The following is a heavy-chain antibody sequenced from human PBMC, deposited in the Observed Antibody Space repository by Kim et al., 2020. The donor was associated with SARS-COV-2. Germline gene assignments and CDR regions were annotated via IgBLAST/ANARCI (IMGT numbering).Heavy chain of an antibody. D-gene: IGHD2-15*01. CDR1: GGSISSYY. Sequence: SETLSLTCTVSGGSISSYYWSWIRQPPGKGLEWIGYIYYSGSTNYNPSLKSRVTISVDTSKNQFSLKLSSVTAADTAVYYCARTHRDSGVYCSGGSCYSAYWFDPWGQGTLVTVSS. CDR2: IYYSGST. V-gene: IGHV4-59*01. J-gene: IGHJ5*02. CDR3: ARTHRDSGVYCSGGSCYSAYWFDP.